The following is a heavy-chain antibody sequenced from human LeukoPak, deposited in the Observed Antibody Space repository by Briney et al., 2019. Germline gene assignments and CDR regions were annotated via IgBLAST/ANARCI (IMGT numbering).Heavy chain of an antibody. D-gene: IGHD6-13*01. V-gene: IGHV1-8*01. CDR3: ATGPYSSSWYDY. CDR1: GYTFTSYD. CDR2: MNPNSGDT. J-gene: IGHJ4*02. Sequence: ASVKVSCKASGYTFTSYDINWVRQATGQGLEWMGWMNPNSGDTGYAQKFQGRVTMTRNTSISTAYMELSSLRSEDTAVYYCATGPYSSSWYDYWGQGTLVTVSS.